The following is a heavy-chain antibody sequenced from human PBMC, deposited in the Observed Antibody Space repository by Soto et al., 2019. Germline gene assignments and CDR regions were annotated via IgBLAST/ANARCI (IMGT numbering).Heavy chain of an antibody. V-gene: IGHV3-21*01. CDR3: ARSLGYCSSTSCSHAFDI. J-gene: IGHJ3*02. CDR2: ISSSSSYI. Sequence: EVQLVESGGGLVKPGGSLRLSCAASGFTFSSYSMNWVRQAPGKGLEWVSSISSSSSYIYYADSVKGRFTISRDNAKNSLYLQMNSLRAEETAVYYCARSLGYCSSTSCSHAFDIWGQGTMVTVSS. D-gene: IGHD2-2*01. CDR1: GFTFSSYS.